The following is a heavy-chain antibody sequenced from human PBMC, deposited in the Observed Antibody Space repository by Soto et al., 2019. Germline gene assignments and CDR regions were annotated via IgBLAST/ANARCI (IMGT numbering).Heavy chain of an antibody. J-gene: IGHJ6*02. D-gene: IGHD1-20*01. Sequence: QVQLLQSGAEVKKPGSSVKVSCKVSGGAFTNYSLNWVRHAPGQGLEWLGGIIPLHNTSNYSLKLLGRGSVTADISSNTVYMQLSGLTSADTATYYCAIWSNWNPLYYRGMDVWGQGTTVTVSS. CDR1: GGAFTNYS. V-gene: IGHV1-69*06. CDR3: AIWSNWNPLYYRGMDV. CDR2: IIPLHNTS.